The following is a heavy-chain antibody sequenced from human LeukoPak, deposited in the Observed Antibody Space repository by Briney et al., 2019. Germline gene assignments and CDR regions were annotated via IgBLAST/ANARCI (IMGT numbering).Heavy chain of an antibody. CDR1: GGSISTYY. D-gene: IGHD3-3*01. CDR3: ARGRAYYDFWSGYYYDAFDI. V-gene: IGHV4-59*12. Sequence: SETLSLTCSVSGGSISTYYWSWIRQPPGKGLEWIGYMYYSGSTNYNPSLKSRVTISVDTSKNQFSLKLSSVTAADTAVYYCARGRAYYDFWSGYYYDAFDIWGQGTMVTVSS. CDR2: MYYSGST. J-gene: IGHJ3*02.